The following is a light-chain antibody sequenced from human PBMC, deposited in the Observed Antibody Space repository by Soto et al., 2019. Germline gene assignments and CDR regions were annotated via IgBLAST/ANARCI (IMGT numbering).Light chain of an antibody. V-gene: IGKV1-12*01. CDR3: QQDSSFPYT. CDR2: TAS. Sequence: DIQMTQSPSSVSASVGDRVTLTCRASQGIASWLAWYQQKPGRAPKLLIYTASGLQSGVPSRFSGSGSGTDFTLTISSLQPEDFATYYCQQDSSFPYTFGQGTKVDIK. CDR1: QGIASW. J-gene: IGKJ2*01.